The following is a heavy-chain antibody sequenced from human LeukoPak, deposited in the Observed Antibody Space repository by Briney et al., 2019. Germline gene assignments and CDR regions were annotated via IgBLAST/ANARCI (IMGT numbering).Heavy chain of an antibody. V-gene: IGHV4-39*01. CDR2: IYYSGST. CDR3: ARLHDFWSGYHLDY. J-gene: IGHJ4*02. CDR1: GGSISSSSYY. D-gene: IGHD3-3*01. Sequence: SETLSLTCTVSGGSISSSSYYWGWIRQPPGKGLEWIGSIYYSGSTYYNPSLKSRVTISVDTSKNQFSLKLSSVTAADTAVYYCARLHDFWSGYHLDYRGQGTLVTVSS.